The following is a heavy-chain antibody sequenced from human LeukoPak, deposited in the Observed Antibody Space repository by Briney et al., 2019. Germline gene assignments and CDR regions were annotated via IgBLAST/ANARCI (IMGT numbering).Heavy chain of an antibody. CDR2: IYDSGST. V-gene: IGHV4-59*01. CDR1: GGSISIYY. CDR3: ACLTTADAFDI. J-gene: IGHJ3*02. D-gene: IGHD3-22*01. Sequence: SETLSLTCTVSGGSISIYYWSWIRQPPGKGLERIGYIYDSGSTNYNPSLKSRVTISVDTSKNQFSLKLSSVTAADTAVYYCACLTTADAFDIWGQGTMVTVSS.